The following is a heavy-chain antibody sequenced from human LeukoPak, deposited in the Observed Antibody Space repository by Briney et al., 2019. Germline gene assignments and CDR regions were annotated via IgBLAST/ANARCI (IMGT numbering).Heavy chain of an antibody. V-gene: IGHV3-74*01. D-gene: IGHD3-10*01. CDR3: ARGFGQLWFGELLHYDY. Sequence: GGSLRLSCAASGFTFSSYWMHWVRQAPGKGLVWVSRINSDGSSTSYADYVKGPFTIYGANAKTTLYLQMNSLGAEDTAVYYCARGFGQLWFGELLHYDYWGQGTLVTVSS. CDR2: INSDGSST. CDR1: GFTFSSYW. J-gene: IGHJ4*02.